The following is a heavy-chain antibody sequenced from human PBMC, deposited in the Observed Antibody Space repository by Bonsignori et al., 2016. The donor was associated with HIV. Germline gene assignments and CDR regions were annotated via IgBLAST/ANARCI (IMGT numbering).Heavy chain of an antibody. Sequence: WIRQPPGKGLEWVSVIYSGGSSTYYADSVKGRFTISRDNSKNTLYLQMNSLRAEDTAVYYCAKDRDAFDIWGQGTMVPSPQ. CDR3: AKDRDAFDI. J-gene: IGHJ3*02. V-gene: IGHV3-23*03. CDR2: IYSGGSST.